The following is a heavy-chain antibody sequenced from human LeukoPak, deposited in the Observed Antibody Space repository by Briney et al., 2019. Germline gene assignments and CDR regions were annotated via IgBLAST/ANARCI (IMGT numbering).Heavy chain of an antibody. CDR3: TKSDWFDP. D-gene: IGHD3-3*01. V-gene: IGHV3-74*01. CDR2: IKSDGSST. Sequence: GGSLSLSCAASGFTFSNHWMHWVRQAPGKGLLWVSRIKSDGSSTTYADSVKGRFTISRDNAKNTLYLQMNSLRAEDTAVYYCTKSDWFDPWGQGTLVTVSS. J-gene: IGHJ5*02. CDR1: GFTFSNHW.